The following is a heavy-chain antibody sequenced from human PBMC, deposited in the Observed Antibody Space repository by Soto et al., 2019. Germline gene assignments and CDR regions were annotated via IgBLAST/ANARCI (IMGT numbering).Heavy chain of an antibody. CDR3: ASRPRTLYGVANWFDP. D-gene: IGHD4-17*01. J-gene: IGHJ5*02. Sequence: VASVKVSCKASGGTFSSYAISWVRQAPGQGLEWMGGIIPIFGTANYAQKFQGRVTITADESTSTAYMELSSLRSEDTAVYYCASRPRTLYGVANWFDPWGQGTLVTVSS. CDR2: IIPIFGTA. V-gene: IGHV1-69*13. CDR1: GGTFSSYA.